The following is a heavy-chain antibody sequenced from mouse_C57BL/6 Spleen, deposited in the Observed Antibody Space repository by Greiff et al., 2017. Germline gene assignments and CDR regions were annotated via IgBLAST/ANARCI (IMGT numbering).Heavy chain of an antibody. CDR3: TTDYGSPWYFDV. D-gene: IGHD1-1*01. CDR2: IDPEDGDT. Sequence: EVQLQQSGAELVRPGASVKLSCTASGFNIKDYYMHWVKQRPEQGLEWIGRIDPEDGDTEYAPKFQGKAIMTADTSSNTAYLQLSSLTSEDTAVYYCTTDYGSPWYFDVWGTGTTVTVSS. J-gene: IGHJ1*03. CDR1: GFNIKDYY. V-gene: IGHV14-1*01.